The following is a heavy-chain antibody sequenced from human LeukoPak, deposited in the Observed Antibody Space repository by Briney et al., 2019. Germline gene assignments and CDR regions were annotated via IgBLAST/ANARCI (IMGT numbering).Heavy chain of an antibody. Sequence: GGSLRLSCAASGFTFSSYSMNWVRQAPGKGLEWVSSISSSSYIYYADSVRGRFTISRDNAKNSLYLQMNSLRAEDTAVYYCARGGSVVFDYWGQGTLVTVSS. J-gene: IGHJ4*02. CDR3: ARGGSVVFDY. CDR1: GFTFSSYS. V-gene: IGHV3-21*01. CDR2: ISSSSYI. D-gene: IGHD3-10*01.